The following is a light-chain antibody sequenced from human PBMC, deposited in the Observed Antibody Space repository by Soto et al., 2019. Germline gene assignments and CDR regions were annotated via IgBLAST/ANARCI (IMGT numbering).Light chain of an antibody. CDR3: NSFAGGAHVV. CDR1: RSDIGAYNY. J-gene: IGLJ2*01. Sequence: QSVLAQPPSASGSPGQSVTISCTGTRSDIGAYNYVSWYQQYPGKAPKLIIYDVNQRPSGVPDRFSGSKSGNTASLTVSGLQAEDEAVYYCNSFAGGAHVVFGGGTKVTVL. V-gene: IGLV2-8*01. CDR2: DVN.